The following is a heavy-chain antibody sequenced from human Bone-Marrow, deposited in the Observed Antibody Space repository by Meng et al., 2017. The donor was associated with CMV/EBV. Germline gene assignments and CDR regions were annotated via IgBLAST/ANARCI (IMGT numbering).Heavy chain of an antibody. CDR2: IYYSGTT. CDR1: GGSSTSTDYY. J-gene: IGHJ4*02. CDR3: ARVSPTYYTSSWYSVDS. Sequence: SETLSLTCTVSGGSSTSTDYYWGWIRQAPGKGLEWIGSIYYSGTTYYNPSLKSRVTISADTSKNQFSLHLYSVAAADTAVYYCARVSPTYYTSSWYSVDSWGQGTRVTGSS. V-gene: IGHV4-39*01. D-gene: IGHD6-13*01.